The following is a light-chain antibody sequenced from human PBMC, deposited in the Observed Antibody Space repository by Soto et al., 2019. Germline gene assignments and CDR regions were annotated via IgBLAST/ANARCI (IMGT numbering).Light chain of an antibody. V-gene: IGKV3-20*01. CDR2: GAS. CDR3: QHYNNWPRT. Sequence: EIVLTQSPGTLSLSPGERATLSCRASQSVSSSYLAWYQQKPGQAPRLLIYGASSRATGIPDRFSGSGSGTDFTLTISRLEPEDFAVYYCQHYNNWPRTFGQGAKVESK. CDR1: QSVSSSY. J-gene: IGKJ1*01.